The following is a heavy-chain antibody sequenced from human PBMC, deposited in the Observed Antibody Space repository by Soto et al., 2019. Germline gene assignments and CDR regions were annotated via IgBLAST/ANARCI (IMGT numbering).Heavy chain of an antibody. D-gene: IGHD3-10*01. CDR1: GGSISSYY. CDR3: ARDRYYYGSGSYFYYYGMDV. J-gene: IGHJ6*02. Sequence: ETLSLTCTVSGGSISSYYWSWIRQPAGKGLEWIGRIYTSGSTNYNPSLKSRVTMSVDTSKNQFSLKLSSVTAADTAVYYCARDRYYYGSGSYFYYYGMDVWGQGTTVTVSS. V-gene: IGHV4-4*07. CDR2: IYTSGST.